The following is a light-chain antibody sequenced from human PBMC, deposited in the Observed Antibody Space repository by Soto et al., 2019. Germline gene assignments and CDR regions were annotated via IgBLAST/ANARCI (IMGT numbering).Light chain of an antibody. J-gene: IGKJ1*01. CDR3: QQYNSYSSWT. CDR1: QDIGDW. CDR2: PAS. Sequence: DIQMTQSPSSVSASVGDRVSITCRASQDIGDWLAWYQQKPGKAPKLLIYPASTLQSGVPSRFSGSGSGTEFTLTICSVQPDDFATYYCQQYNSYSSWTFGQGTKVDIK. V-gene: IGKV1-5*01.